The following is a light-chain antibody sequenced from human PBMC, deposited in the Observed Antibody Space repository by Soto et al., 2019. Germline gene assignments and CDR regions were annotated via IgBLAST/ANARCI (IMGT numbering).Light chain of an antibody. J-gene: IGKJ3*01. V-gene: IGKV1-5*03. CDR2: KAS. CDR1: QSISTW. CDR3: QKYNSYAFS. Sequence: DIQMTHSPSALSASVVYIVNITFRASQSISTWLAWYQQKPGEAPKLLMYKASSLDSGVPSRFSGSGSGTEFTLTISGLQPEDFATYYCQKYNSYAFSFGPGTKVDIK.